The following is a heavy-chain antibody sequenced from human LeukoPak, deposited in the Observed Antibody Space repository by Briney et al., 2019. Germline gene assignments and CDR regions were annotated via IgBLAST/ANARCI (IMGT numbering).Heavy chain of an antibody. CDR3: ARDGGRDLTGSVY. CDR1: GFTVSSNY. V-gene: IGHV3-53*01. J-gene: IGHJ4*02. D-gene: IGHD3-9*01. CDR2: IYSGGST. Sequence: PGGSLRLSCAASGFTVSSNYMSWVRQAPGKGLEWVSVIYSGGSTYYADSVKGRFTISRDNSKNTLYLQMNSLRAEDTAVYYCARDGGRDLTGSVYWGRGTLVTVSS.